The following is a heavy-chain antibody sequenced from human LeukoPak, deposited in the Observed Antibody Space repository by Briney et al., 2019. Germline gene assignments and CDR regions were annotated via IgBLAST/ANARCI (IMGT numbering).Heavy chain of an antibody. V-gene: IGHV5-51*01. D-gene: IGHD1-1*01. Sequence: GESLKISCKGSGYSFTSYWIGWVRQMPGKGLEWMGIIYPGDSDTRYSPSFQGQVTISADKSISTAYMELSRLISDDTAVYYCAIPERPDQGYHYYMDVWGKGTTVTISS. J-gene: IGHJ6*03. CDR1: GYSFTSYW. CDR3: AIPERPDQGYHYYMDV. CDR2: IYPGDSDT.